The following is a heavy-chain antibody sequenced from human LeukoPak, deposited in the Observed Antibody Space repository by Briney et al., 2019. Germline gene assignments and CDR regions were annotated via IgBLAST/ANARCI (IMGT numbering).Heavy chain of an antibody. V-gene: IGHV3-21*01. CDR1: GFTFSSYS. CDR2: ISSSSSYI. J-gene: IGHJ4*02. CDR3: ARDLKYYGSGSYYNNY. Sequence: GGSLRLSYAASGFTFSSYSMNWVRQAPGKGLEWVSSISSSSSYIYYADSVKGRFTISRDNAKNSLYLQMNSLRAEDTAVYYCARDLKYYGSGSYYNNYWGQGTLVTVSS. D-gene: IGHD3-10*01.